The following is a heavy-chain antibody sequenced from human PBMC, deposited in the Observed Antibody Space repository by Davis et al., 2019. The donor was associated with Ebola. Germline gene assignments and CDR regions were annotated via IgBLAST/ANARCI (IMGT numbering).Heavy chain of an antibody. J-gene: IGHJ4*02. CDR3: AKTQKALEWPPFDY. CDR2: ISGSGGST. V-gene: IGHV3-23*01. Sequence: GESLKISCAASGFTFSSYAMSWVRQAPGKGLEWVSAISGSGGSTYYADSVKGRFTISRDNSKNTLYLQMNSLRAEDTAVYYCAKTQKALEWPPFDYWGQGTLVTVSS. CDR1: GFTFSSYA. D-gene: IGHD3-3*01.